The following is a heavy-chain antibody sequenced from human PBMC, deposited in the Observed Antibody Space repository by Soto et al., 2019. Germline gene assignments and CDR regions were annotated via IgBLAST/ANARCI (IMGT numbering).Heavy chain of an antibody. CDR3: AFCGYYSSSWFPAY. CDR1: GFSLTTNGVG. Sequence: QITLKESGPSLVKPTQTLTLTCTFSGFSLTTNGVGVGWIRQSPGEALEWLALIYWDEAKRYSPSLKSRLPITKDTSTIPAVLTTTTLDSVHTATYYCAFCGYYSSSWFPAYWGQGTLVTVPS. V-gene: IGHV2-5*02. J-gene: IGHJ4*02. CDR2: IYWDEAK. D-gene: IGHD6-13*01.